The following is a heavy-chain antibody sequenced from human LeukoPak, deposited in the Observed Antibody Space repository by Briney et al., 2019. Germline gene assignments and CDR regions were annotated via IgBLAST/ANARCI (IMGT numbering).Heavy chain of an antibody. J-gene: IGHJ3*02. CDR1: GGTFSSYA. Sequence: SVKVSCKASGGTFSSYAISWVRQAPGQGLGWMGRIIPILGIANYAQKFQGRVTITADKSTSTAYMELSSLRSEDTAVYYCAREAPDTAMVGDAFDIWGQGTMVTVSS. CDR2: IIPILGIA. V-gene: IGHV1-69*04. D-gene: IGHD5-18*01. CDR3: AREAPDTAMVGDAFDI.